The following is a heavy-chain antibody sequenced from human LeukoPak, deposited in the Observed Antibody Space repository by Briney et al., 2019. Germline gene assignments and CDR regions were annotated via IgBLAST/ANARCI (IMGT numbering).Heavy chain of an antibody. CDR2: ISSSSSAI. Sequence: GGSLRLSCAASGFTFSSYSMNWVRQAPGKGLEWVSYISSSSSAIYYADSVKGRFTISRDNAKSSLYQQMNSLRAEDTAVYYCASPRREYSSSSVYYYYYMDVWGKGTTVTVSS. CDR1: GFTFSSYS. J-gene: IGHJ6*03. V-gene: IGHV3-48*01. CDR3: ASPRREYSSSSVYYYYYMDV. D-gene: IGHD6-6*01.